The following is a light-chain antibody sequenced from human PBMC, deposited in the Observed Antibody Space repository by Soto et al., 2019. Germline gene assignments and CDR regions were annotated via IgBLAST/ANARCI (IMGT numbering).Light chain of an antibody. CDR2: TND. Sequence: QSVLTQPPSASGTPGQRVTISCSGSRSNIGSNSVNWYRQLPGTAPKLLIYTNDQRPAGVPDRSSGSKSGTSASLAISGLQSEDEADYYCAAWDDSLNAYVFGTGTKVTV. V-gene: IGLV1-44*01. J-gene: IGLJ1*01. CDR3: AAWDDSLNAYV. CDR1: RSNIGSNS.